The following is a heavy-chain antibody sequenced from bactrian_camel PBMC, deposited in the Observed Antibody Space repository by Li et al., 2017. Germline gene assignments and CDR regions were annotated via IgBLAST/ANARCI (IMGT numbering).Heavy chain of an antibody. J-gene: IGHJ4*01. CDR1: GYNYTGNC. CDR3: AAGWSFGVGTLLRRHYNY. D-gene: IGHD3*01. CDR2: ITSDGRA. Sequence: HVQLVESGGGSVQAGGSLRLSCQASGYNYTGNCMAWFRRFPGKEREGVAVITSDGRATIANSVKGRFTISRDNAAKNILYLQMNDLRPEDTAMYYCAAGWSFGVGTLLRRHYNYWGQGTQVTVS. V-gene: IGHV3S53*01.